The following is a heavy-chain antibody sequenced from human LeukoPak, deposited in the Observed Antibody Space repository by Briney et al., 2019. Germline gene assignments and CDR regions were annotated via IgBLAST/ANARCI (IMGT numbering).Heavy chain of an antibody. CDR1: GYTFTTYG. J-gene: IGHJ3*01. CDR3: ARDIDQSGANRYGVFDV. Sequence: ASVKVSCKASGYTFTTYGISWVRQAPGQGLEWMGWGSGNNGNTNNEQKLQGRVTMTTDTSTNTAYMERRSLRCDDTAVCYWARDIDQSGANRYGVFDVWGKGTMVTVSS. D-gene: IGHD5-18*01. V-gene: IGHV1-18*01. CDR2: GSGNNGNT.